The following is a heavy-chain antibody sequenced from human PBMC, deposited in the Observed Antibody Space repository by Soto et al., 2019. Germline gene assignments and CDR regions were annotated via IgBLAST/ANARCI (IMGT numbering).Heavy chain of an antibody. CDR3: ARYRRGAVAGYTLDN. CDR1: GGSISSNY. Sequence: SETLSLTCTVSGGSISSNYWTWIRQPPGKGLEWIGYVYNSGSTNYNPSLKSRVTISEDTSKSQFSLKVNSMTAADTAVYYCARYRRGAVAGYTLDNWGQGMLVTVSS. CDR2: VYNSGST. V-gene: IGHV4-59*01. D-gene: IGHD6-13*01. J-gene: IGHJ4*02.